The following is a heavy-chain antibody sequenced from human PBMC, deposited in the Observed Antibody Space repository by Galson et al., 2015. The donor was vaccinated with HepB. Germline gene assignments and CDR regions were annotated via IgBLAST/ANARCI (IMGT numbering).Heavy chain of an antibody. V-gene: IGHV3-23*01. D-gene: IGHD2-21*01. J-gene: IGHJ4*02. CDR1: GFTFSSYA. CDR2: TGTSDPTT. Sequence: SLRLSCAASGFTFSSYAMSWVRQAPGRGLEWVSATGTSDPTTFYADSVRGRFTISRDNSKNTLYLQMNSLRPEDTAVYYCAKTLIANYFDNWGQGALVTVSS. CDR3: AKTLIANYFDN.